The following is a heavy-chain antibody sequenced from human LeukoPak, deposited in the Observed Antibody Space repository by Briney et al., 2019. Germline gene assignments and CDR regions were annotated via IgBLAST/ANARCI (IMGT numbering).Heavy chain of an antibody. D-gene: IGHD4-11*01. J-gene: IGHJ4*02. Sequence: PSETLSLTCAVSGGSISSGGYSWSWIRQPPGKGLEWIGYIYHSGSTYYNPSLKSRVTISVDRSKNQFSLKLSSVTAADTAVYYCARRLDYSNYCFDYWGQGTLVTVSS. CDR3: ARRLDYSNYCFDY. V-gene: IGHV4-30-2*01. CDR1: GGSISSGGYS. CDR2: IYHSGST.